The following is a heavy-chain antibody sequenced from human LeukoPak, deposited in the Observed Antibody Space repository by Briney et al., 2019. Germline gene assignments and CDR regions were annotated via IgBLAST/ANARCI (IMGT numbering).Heavy chain of an antibody. CDR3: ARGYCSGGSCYQFDY. CDR2: ISSSSSTI. CDR1: GFTFSSYS. J-gene: IGHJ4*02. V-gene: IGHV3-48*04. D-gene: IGHD2-15*01. Sequence: GGSLRLSCAASGFTFSSYSMNWVRQAPGKGLEWVSYISSSSSTIYYADSVKGRFTISRDNAKNSLYLQMNSLRAEDTAVYYCARGYCSGGSCYQFDYWGQGTLVTVSS.